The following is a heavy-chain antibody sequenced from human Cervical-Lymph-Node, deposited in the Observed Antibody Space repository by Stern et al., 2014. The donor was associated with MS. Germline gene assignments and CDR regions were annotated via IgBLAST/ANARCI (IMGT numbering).Heavy chain of an antibody. CDR1: GFTFSRYW. CDR2: INSDGIT. CDR3: ATTPRLVVD. D-gene: IGHD6-19*01. J-gene: IGHJ4*02. V-gene: IGHV3-74*02. Sequence: EEQLVESGGGLVQPGGSLRLSCAASGFTFSRYWMHWVRQAPGTGLVWVSRINSDGITYYADSVKGRFTISRDNAKNTLYLQMNSLRAEDTAVYYCATTPRLVVDWGQGTLVTVSS.